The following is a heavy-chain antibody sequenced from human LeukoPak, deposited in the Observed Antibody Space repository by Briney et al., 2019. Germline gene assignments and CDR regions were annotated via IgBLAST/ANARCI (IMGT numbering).Heavy chain of an antibody. CDR1: GFTFDDYA. V-gene: IGHV3-9*01. D-gene: IGHD3-10*01. J-gene: IGHJ4*02. CDR2: ISWNSGSI. Sequence: GGSLRLSCAASGFTFDDYAMHWVRQAPGKGLEWVSGISWNSGSIGYADSVKGRFTISRDNAKNSLYLQMNSLRAEDTALYYCAEGAGSGSPTILDYWGQGTLVTVSS. CDR3: AEGAGSGSPTILDY.